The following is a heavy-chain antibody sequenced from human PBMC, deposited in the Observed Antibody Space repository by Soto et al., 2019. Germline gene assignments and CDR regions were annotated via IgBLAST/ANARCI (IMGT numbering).Heavy chain of an antibody. CDR3: AREGELSLFDY. CDR2: IYSGGST. CDR1: GFTVSSNY. V-gene: IGHV3-66*01. D-gene: IGHD3-16*02. Sequence: EVPLVESGGGLVQPGGSLRLSCAASGFTVSSNYMSWVRQAPGKGLEWVSVIYSGGSTYYADSVKGRFTISRDNSKNTLYLQMNSLRAEDTAVYYCAREGELSLFDYWGQGTLVTVSS. J-gene: IGHJ4*02.